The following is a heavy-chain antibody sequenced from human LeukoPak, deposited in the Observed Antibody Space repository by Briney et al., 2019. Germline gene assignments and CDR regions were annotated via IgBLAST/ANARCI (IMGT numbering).Heavy chain of an antibody. CDR3: ASFSTIPY. D-gene: IGHD5-24*01. CDR2: IYYSGST. Sequence: SETLSLACTGSGGSISSYYWSWIRQPPGKGLEWIWYIYYSGSTNYNPSLKSRVAISVDTSKNQFSLKLSSVTAADTAVYYCASFSTIPYWRQGTLVTVSS. J-gene: IGHJ4*02. V-gene: IGHV4-59*08. CDR1: GGSISSYY.